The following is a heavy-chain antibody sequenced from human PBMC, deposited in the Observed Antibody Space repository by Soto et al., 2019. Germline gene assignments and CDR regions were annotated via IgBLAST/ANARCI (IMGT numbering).Heavy chain of an antibody. CDR1: GYTFTTYG. CDR2: INTHNGNT. J-gene: IGHJ6*02. V-gene: IGHV1-18*01. CDR3: TREGSAPYYYYGMDA. D-gene: IGHD3-10*01. Sequence: ASVKVSCKASGYTFTTYGISWVRQAPGQGLEWLGWINTHNGNTNYAQNLQGRVIMTADTSTNTAYMELRSLRSDDTAIYYCTREGSAPYYYYGMDAWAQRTKVTVSS.